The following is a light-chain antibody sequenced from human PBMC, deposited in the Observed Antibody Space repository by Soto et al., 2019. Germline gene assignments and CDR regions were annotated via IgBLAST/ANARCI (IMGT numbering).Light chain of an antibody. CDR1: HSVGSL. CDR3: PQYNNWPIT. Sequence: EVVMTQSPAARAVSPGERATVSCRASHSVGSLLAWYQQKPGQAPRLLIYGTSTRATGVPARFTGSGSGTEFTLTISSLQSEDFAVYSCPQYNNWPITFGPGTRLEIK. CDR2: GTS. V-gene: IGKV3-15*01. J-gene: IGKJ5*01.